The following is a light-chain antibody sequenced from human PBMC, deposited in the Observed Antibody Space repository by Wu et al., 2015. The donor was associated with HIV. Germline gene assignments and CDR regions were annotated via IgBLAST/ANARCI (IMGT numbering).Light chain of an antibody. J-gene: IGKJ5*01. V-gene: IGKV3-11*01. Sequence: EIVLTQSPATLSLSPGGTATLSCRASQSVSSYLAWYQQKPGQAPRLLIYDASNRATGIPARFSGRGSGTDFTLTISSLEPEDSAVYYCQQRTSWPLTFGQGTRLEIK. CDR3: QQRTSWPLT. CDR2: DAS. CDR1: QSVSSY.